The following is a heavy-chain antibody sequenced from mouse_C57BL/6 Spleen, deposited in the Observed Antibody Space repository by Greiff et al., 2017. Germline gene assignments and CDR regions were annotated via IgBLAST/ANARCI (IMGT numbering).Heavy chain of an antibody. CDR1: GYTFTSYW. Sequence: QVQLQQPGAELVMPGASVKLSCKASGYTFTSYWMHWVKQRPGQGLEWIGEIDPSDSYTNYNQKFKGKSTLTVDKSSSTAYMQLSSLTSEDSAVYYCARRAGSSYEAMDYWGQGTSVTVSS. CDR2: IDPSDSYT. V-gene: IGHV1-69*01. J-gene: IGHJ4*01. CDR3: ARRAGSSYEAMDY. D-gene: IGHD1-1*01.